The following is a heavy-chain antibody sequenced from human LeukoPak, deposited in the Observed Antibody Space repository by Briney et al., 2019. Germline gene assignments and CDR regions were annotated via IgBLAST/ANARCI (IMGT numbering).Heavy chain of an antibody. D-gene: IGHD5-18*01. CDR2: IKKDGSEK. J-gene: IGHJ4*02. Sequence: GGSLRLSCVASGFTFSSYWMSWVRQAPGKGLEWVANIKKDGSEKYYVDSVKGRFTISRDNAKTSLYLQMNSLRAEDTAVYYCARDLSGVTGYTYGRGIDYWGQGTLVTVSS. CDR1: GFTFSSYW. CDR3: ARDLSGVTGYTYGRGIDY. V-gene: IGHV3-7*01.